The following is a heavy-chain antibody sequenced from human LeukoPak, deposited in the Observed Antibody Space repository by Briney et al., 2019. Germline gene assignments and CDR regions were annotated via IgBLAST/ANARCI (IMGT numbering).Heavy chain of an antibody. CDR2: ISYDGSNK. CDR1: GFTFSNYA. V-gene: IGHV3-30*04. CDR3: ATDSGYDHHGLFDY. D-gene: IGHD5-12*01. J-gene: IGHJ4*02. Sequence: GRSLRLSCAASGFTFSNYATHWVRQAPGKGLEWVAVISYDGSNKNYADSVKGRFTISRDNSKNTLFLQMNNLRAEDTAVYYCATDSGYDHHGLFDYWGQGTLVTVSS.